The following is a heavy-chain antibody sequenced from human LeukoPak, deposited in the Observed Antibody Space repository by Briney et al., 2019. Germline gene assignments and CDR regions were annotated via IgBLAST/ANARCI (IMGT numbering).Heavy chain of an antibody. Sequence: PGRSLRLSCAASGFTFSSYGMHWVRQAPGKGLEWVAVIWYDGSNKYYADSVKGRFTISRDNSKNTQYLQMNSLRAEDTAVYYCAKGAHIYGDYGAVHIWGQGTMVTISS. V-gene: IGHV3-33*06. CDR1: GFTFSSYG. D-gene: IGHD4-17*01. J-gene: IGHJ3*02. CDR3: AKGAHIYGDYGAVHI. CDR2: IWYDGSNK.